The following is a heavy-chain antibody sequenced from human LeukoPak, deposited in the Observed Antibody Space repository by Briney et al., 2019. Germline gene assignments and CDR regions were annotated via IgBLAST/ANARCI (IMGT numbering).Heavy chain of an antibody. CDR3: ARLSWSGYRRFDY. CDR2: IYYSGST. J-gene: IGHJ4*02. CDR1: GGSISSVSYY. D-gene: IGHD3-3*01. V-gene: IGHV4-30-2*03. Sequence: PSQTLSLTCTVSGGSISSVSYYWSWLRQPAGKGLEWIGSIYYSGSTYYNPSLKSRVTISVDTSKNQFSLKLSSVTAADTAVYYCARLSWSGYRRFDYWGQGTLVTVSS.